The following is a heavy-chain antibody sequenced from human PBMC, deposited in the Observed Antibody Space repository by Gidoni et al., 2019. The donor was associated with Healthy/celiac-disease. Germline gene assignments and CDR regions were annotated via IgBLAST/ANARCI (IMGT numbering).Heavy chain of an antibody. D-gene: IGHD3-3*01. CDR1: GGSFSGYY. V-gene: IGHV4-34*01. CDR3: ARGPRITIFGVVILHDAFDI. Sequence: QVQLQQWGAGLLKPSETLSLTCAVYGGSFSGYYWSWIRQPPGKGLEWIGEINHSGSTNYNPSLKSRVTISVDTSKNQFSLKLSSVTAADTAVYYCARGPRITIFGVVILHDAFDIWGQGTMVTVSS. CDR2: INHSGST. J-gene: IGHJ3*02.